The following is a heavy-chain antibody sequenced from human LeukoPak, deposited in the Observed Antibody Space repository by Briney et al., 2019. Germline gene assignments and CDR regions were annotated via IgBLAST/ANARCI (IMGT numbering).Heavy chain of an antibody. CDR3: ARSTTGVDYYYYYGMDV. J-gene: IGHJ6*02. CDR1: GGSISSYY. V-gene: IGHV4-59*01. CDR2: IYFSGST. D-gene: IGHD4-11*01. Sequence: PSETLSLTCTVSGGSISSYYWSWIRQPPGKGLEWLGYIYFSGSTNYNPSLKSRVTISVDTSKNQFSLKLSSVTAADTAVYYCARSTTGVDYYYYYGMDVWGQGTTVTVSS.